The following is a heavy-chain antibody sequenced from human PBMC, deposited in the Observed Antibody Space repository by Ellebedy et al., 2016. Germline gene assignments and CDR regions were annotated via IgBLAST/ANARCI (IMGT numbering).Heavy chain of an antibody. CDR1: GFTFSDSA. V-gene: IGHV3-73*01. D-gene: IGHD6-13*01. CDR2: IRGKADSYAT. J-gene: IGHJ4*02. CDR3: TSVTAASTLTREPDY. Sequence: GGSLRLXCAASGFTFSDSAMHWVRQASGKGLEWVGRIRGKADSYATAYAASVEGRFTISRDDSKNTAFLQMNSLKTEDTAVYYCTSVTAASTLTREPDYWGQGTLVTVSS.